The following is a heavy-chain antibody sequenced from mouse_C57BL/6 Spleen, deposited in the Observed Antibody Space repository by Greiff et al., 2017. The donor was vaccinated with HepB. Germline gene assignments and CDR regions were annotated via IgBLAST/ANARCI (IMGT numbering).Heavy chain of an antibody. Sequence: QVQLKQPGAELVKPGASVKMSCKASGYTFTSYWITWVKQRPGQGLEWIGDIYPGSGSTNYNEKFKSKATLTVDTSSSTAYMQLSSLTSEDSAVYYCAREGGANWDDYWGQGTTLTVSS. J-gene: IGHJ2*01. CDR3: AREGGANWDDY. D-gene: IGHD4-1*01. CDR2: IYPGSGST. CDR1: GYTFTSYW. V-gene: IGHV1-55*01.